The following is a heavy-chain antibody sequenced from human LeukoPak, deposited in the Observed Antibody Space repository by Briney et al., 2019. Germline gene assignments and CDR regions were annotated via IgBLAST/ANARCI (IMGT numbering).Heavy chain of an antibody. V-gene: IGHV4-34*01. CDR3: ARGRGILTVYWAYYYYGMDV. Sequence: SETLSLTCAVYGGSFSGYYWSWIRQPPGKGLEWIGEINHSGSTNYNPSLKSRVTISVDTSKNQFSLKLSSVTAADTAVYYCARGRGILTVYWAYYYYGMDVWGQGTTVTVSS. J-gene: IGHJ6*02. CDR2: INHSGST. D-gene: IGHD3-9*01. CDR1: GGSFSGYY.